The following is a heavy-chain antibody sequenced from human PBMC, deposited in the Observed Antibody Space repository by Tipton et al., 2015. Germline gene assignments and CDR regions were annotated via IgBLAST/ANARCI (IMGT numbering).Heavy chain of an antibody. CDR2: ISSAGTSI. CDR1: GFTFSSYE. J-gene: IGHJ4*02. CDR3: ARSSDGYCSGSRCYWKVPFDS. Sequence: GSLRLSCAASGFTFSSYEMNWVRQAPGKGLEWVSYISSAGTSIYYADSVRGRFTISRDNAKNSLYLQMNSLRAEDAAVYYCARSSDGYCSGSRCYWKVPFDSWGQGTLVTVSS. V-gene: IGHV3-48*03. D-gene: IGHD2-15*01.